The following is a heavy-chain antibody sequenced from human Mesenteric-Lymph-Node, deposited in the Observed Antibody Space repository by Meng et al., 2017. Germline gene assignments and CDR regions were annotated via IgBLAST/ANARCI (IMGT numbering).Heavy chain of an antibody. Sequence: ASVKVSCKVSGYTLTELSMHWVRQAPGKGLEWMGGFDPEDGETIYAQKFQGRVTMTTDTSTSTAYMELRSLRSDDTAVYYCARGGAPDSSGYRVDAFDIWGQGTMVTVSS. CDR1: GYTLTELS. CDR3: ARGGAPDSSGYRVDAFDI. D-gene: IGHD3-22*01. V-gene: IGHV1-24*01. J-gene: IGHJ3*02. CDR2: FDPEDGET.